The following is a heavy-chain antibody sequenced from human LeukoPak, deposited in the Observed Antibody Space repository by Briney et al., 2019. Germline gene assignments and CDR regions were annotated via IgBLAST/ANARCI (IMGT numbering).Heavy chain of an antibody. J-gene: IGHJ6*03. Sequence: ASVKVSCKASGGTFRTYSVTWVRQAPGQGLEWMGGIIPIFGTPNYAQKFQGRVKVTTDDATGTAYTELSSLMSEDTAIYYCARVDRYHFYLDVWGKGTPVTVSS. CDR2: IIPIFGTP. CDR1: GGTFRTYS. V-gene: IGHV1-69*05. CDR3: ARVDRYHFYLDV.